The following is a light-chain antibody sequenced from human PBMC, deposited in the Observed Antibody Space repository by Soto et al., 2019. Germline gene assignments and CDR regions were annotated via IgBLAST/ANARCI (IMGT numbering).Light chain of an antibody. Sequence: EIVMTQSPATLSVSPGERATLSCMASQSVGSNLAWYQQKPGQAPRLLIYGASTRATGITARFSGSGSGTEFTLTFSSLQSEDFAIYSSQQYNHWTKDRTFGQGTKVEIK. CDR2: GAS. J-gene: IGKJ1*01. V-gene: IGKV3-15*01. CDR1: QSVGSN. CDR3: QQYNHWTKDRT.